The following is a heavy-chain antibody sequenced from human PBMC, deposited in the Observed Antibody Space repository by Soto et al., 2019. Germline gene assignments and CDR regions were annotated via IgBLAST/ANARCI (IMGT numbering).Heavy chain of an antibody. J-gene: IGHJ2*01. CDR2: IIPIFGTA. Sequence: QVQLVQSGAEVKKPGSSVKVSCKASGGTFSSYAISWVRQAPGQGLEWMGGIIPIFGTANYAQKFQGRVTITADKSTSTAYMGLSSLRSEDTAVYYCARDLYYYDSSGYSWYFDLWGRGTLVTVSS. CDR1: GGTFSSYA. D-gene: IGHD3-22*01. V-gene: IGHV1-69*06. CDR3: ARDLYYYDSSGYSWYFDL.